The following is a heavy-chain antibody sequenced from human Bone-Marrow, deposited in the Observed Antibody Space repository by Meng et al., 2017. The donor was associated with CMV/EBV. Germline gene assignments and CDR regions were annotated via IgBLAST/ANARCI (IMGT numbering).Heavy chain of an antibody. CDR3: ARRRPSVRGWHFDL. V-gene: IGHV3-20*04. CDR2: ISWDGRSI. D-gene: IGHD3-10*02. CDR1: GFTFDDYG. J-gene: IGHJ2*01. Sequence: GGSLRLSCVASGFTFDDYGMSWVRQAPGQGQEWVSGISWDGRSIGYADSVKGRFTTSRDNAENSLYLQMNSLRAEDTAFYYCARRRPSVRGWHFDLWGRGTRVTGSS.